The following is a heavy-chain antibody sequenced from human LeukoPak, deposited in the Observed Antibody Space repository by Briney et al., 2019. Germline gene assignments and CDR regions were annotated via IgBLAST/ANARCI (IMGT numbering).Heavy chain of an antibody. Sequence: ASVKVSCKASGYTFTCYGISLVRQAPGQGLEWMGWISAYNGNTNYAQKLQGRVTMTTDTSTSTAYMELRSLRSDDTAVYYCETERYDNSGDYLSGEEALNWFGPWPQGTLVTVSS. V-gene: IGHV1-18*01. D-gene: IGHD3-22*01. CDR3: ETERYDNSGDYLSGEEALNWFGP. CDR2: ISAYNGNT. J-gene: IGHJ5*02. CDR1: GYTFTCYG.